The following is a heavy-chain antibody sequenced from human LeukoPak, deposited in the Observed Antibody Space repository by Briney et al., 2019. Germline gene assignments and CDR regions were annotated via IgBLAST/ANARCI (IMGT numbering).Heavy chain of an antibody. CDR1: GGSISSYY. D-gene: IGHD4-17*01. V-gene: IGHV4-4*07. CDR2: IYTSGST. CDR3: ARDSRTVTTTFDY. Sequence: PSETLSLTCTVPGGSISSYYWSRIRQPAGKGLEWIGRIYTSGSTNYNPSLKSRVTMSVDTSKNQFSLKLSSVTAADTAVYYCARDSRTVTTTFDYWGQGTLVTVSS. J-gene: IGHJ4*02.